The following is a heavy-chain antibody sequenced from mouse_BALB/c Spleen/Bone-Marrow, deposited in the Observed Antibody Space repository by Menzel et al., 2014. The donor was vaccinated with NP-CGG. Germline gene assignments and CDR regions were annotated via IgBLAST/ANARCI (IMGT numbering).Heavy chain of an antibody. Sequence: QVQLKESGPGLVAPSQSLSITCTVSGFSLTSYGVHWVRQPPGKGLEWLGVIWAGGGTNYNSALMSRLSISKDDSKSQVFLKMNSLQTDDTAMYYCARDYYGSLYAMDYWGQGTSVTVSS. CDR1: GFSLTSYG. CDR2: IWAGGGT. V-gene: IGHV2-9*02. CDR3: ARDYYGSLYAMDY. D-gene: IGHD1-1*01. J-gene: IGHJ4*01.